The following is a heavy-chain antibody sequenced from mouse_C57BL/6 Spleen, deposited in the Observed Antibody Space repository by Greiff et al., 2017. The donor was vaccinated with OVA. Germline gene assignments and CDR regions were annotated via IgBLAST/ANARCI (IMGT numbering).Heavy chain of an antibody. CDR2: IYPGSGST. V-gene: IGHV1-55*01. D-gene: IGHD2-1*01. J-gene: IGHJ2*01. CDR3: ARGGNPLNYFDY. Sequence: QVQLQQPGAELVKPGASVKMSCKASGYTFTSYWITWVKQRPGQGLEWIGDIYPGSGSTNYNEKFKRQATLTVDTSSSTAYMQLSSLTSEDSAVYYCARGGNPLNYFDYWGQGTTRTVSS. CDR1: GYTFTSYW.